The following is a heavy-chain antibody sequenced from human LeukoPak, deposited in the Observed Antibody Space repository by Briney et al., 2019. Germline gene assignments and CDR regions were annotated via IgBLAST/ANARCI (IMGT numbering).Heavy chain of an antibody. Sequence: GGSLRLSCAASRFTFSSYSMNWVRQAPGKGLEWVSFISSSGNDIYYADSVKGRFTTSRDNAKNSLYLQMNSLRAEGTAVYYCARDYYYDSKAFDIWGQGTMVTVSS. CDR3: ARDYYYDSKAFDI. CDR1: RFTFSSYS. D-gene: IGHD3-22*01. CDR2: ISSSGNDI. V-gene: IGHV3-21*01. J-gene: IGHJ3*02.